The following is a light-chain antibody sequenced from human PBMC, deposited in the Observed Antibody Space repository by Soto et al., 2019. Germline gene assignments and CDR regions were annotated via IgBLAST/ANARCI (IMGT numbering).Light chain of an antibody. Sequence: EIVLTQSPGTLSLSPGERATLPCRASQSVSSSSLAWYQQKPGQAPRLLIYVASSRATGIPDRFSGSGSGTDFTLTISRLEPEDFAVYYCQQYGSSTGTFGPGTKVDIK. CDR2: VAS. V-gene: IGKV3-20*01. CDR3: QQYGSSTGT. J-gene: IGKJ3*01. CDR1: QSVSSSS.